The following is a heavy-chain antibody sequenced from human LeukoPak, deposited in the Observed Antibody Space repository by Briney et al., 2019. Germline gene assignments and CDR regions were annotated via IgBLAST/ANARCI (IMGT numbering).Heavy chain of an antibody. D-gene: IGHD3-10*01. Sequence: ASVKVSCKASGYTFTDYYIHWVRQAPGHGLEWMGWINPNSGGTNYAQKFQGRVTMTRDTSISTAYMELSRLRSDDTAVYYCARDHYYGSGSIGYWGQGTLVTVSS. CDR2: INPNSGGT. J-gene: IGHJ4*02. CDR3: ARDHYYGSGSIGY. V-gene: IGHV1-2*02. CDR1: GYTFTDYY.